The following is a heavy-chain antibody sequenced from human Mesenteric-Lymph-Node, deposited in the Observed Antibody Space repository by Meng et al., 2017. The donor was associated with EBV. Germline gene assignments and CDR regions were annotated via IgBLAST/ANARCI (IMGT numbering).Heavy chain of an antibody. D-gene: IGHD3-22*01. Sequence: QGSLVRLGSEVKMPGASVKVSCKASGYTLANYPIHWVRQAPGQRLEWVGWINPGNGNRKYSQKFQDRVTITRDTSPNTAFMEASSLRFEDTAVYYCASAAAYYDSSTTLDYWGQGTLVTVSS. CDR1: GYTLANYP. J-gene: IGHJ4*02. V-gene: IGHV1-3*01. CDR2: INPGNGNR. CDR3: ASAAAYYDSSTTLDY.